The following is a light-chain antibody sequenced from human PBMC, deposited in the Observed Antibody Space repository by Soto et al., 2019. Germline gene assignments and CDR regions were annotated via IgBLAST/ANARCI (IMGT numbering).Light chain of an antibody. Sequence: GETATLYCRVSQSVSNCLAWYQQKPGQAPRLLIYGASRRATVIPDRFSGSGSGTDFTLTISRLEPEDFAVYYCQQYGGSPQTFGQGTKVDI. J-gene: IGKJ1*01. CDR2: GAS. CDR1: QSVSNC. V-gene: IGKV3-20*01. CDR3: QQYGGSPQT.